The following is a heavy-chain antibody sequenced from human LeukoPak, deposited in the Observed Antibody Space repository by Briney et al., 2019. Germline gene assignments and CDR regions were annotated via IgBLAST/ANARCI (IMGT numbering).Heavy chain of an antibody. CDR3: ARFNWGSGGFDY. CDR2: IHYTGST. J-gene: IGHJ4*02. D-gene: IGHD7-27*01. V-gene: IGHV4-38-2*02. CDR1: GYSISRGYY. Sequence: SETLSLTCSVSGYSISRGYYWVWIRPPPGKGLEWIASIHYTGSTYHNPSLKSRVTKSIDTSRNEFSLKLSSVPAADTAVYFCARFNWGSGGFDYWGQGTQVTVSS.